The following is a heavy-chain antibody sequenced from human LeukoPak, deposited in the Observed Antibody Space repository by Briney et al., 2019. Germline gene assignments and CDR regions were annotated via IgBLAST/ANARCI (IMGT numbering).Heavy chain of an antibody. CDR3: ARANYDFWSGYSD. J-gene: IGHJ4*02. CDR2: INHSGST. Sequence: SSETLSLTCAVYGGSFSGYYWSWIRQPPGKGLEWIGEINHSGSTNYNPSLKSRVTISVDTSKNQFSLKLSSVTAADTAVYYCARANYDFWSGYSDWGQGTLVTVSS. V-gene: IGHV4-34*01. CDR1: GGSFSGYY. D-gene: IGHD3-3*01.